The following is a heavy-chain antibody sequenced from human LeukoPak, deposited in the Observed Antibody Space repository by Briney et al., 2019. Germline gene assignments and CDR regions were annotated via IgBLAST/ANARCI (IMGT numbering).Heavy chain of an antibody. J-gene: IGHJ4*02. CDR2: INQAGSQK. D-gene: IGHD3-22*01. CDR1: GFTFSIYW. Sequence: GGSLRVSCXXSGFTFSIYWMTWVRQAPGKGLEWVANINQAGSQKNYLDSVKGRFTISRDNAKNSLYLEMDSLRADDTAVYYCARHYDSSGYSLDSWGQGTLVTVSS. V-gene: IGHV3-7*01. CDR3: ARHYDSSGYSLDS.